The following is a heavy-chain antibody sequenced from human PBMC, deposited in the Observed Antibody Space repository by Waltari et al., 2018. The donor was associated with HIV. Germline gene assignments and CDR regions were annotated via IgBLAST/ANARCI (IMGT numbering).Heavy chain of an antibody. D-gene: IGHD1-20*01. J-gene: IGHJ2*01. Sequence: EVQLVESGGGVVKTGGSMRIYCSASGFTFSRYWMSWVRQAPGKGLEWVANIKQDGSEKYYVDSVKGRFTISRDNAKNSLYLQMNSLRAEDTAVYYCARDYNWNRWGYFDLWGRGTLVTVSS. CDR1: GFTFSRYW. CDR3: ARDYNWNRWGYFDL. V-gene: IGHV3-7*01. CDR2: IKQDGSEK.